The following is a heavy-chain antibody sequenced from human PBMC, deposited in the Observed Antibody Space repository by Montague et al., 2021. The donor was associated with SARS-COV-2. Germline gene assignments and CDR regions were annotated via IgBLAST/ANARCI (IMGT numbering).Heavy chain of an antibody. CDR3: TQERGPGRTTWHYFDY. V-gene: IGHV6-1*01. J-gene: IGHJ4*02. Sequence: CAISGDSVSSHIAAWNWIRQSPSKGLEWLGRTYYRSKWYNDYAVSVRSRITISPDTSKNQFSLQLNSVTPEDTAVYCCTQERGPGRTTWHYFDYWGQGTLVTVPS. D-gene: IGHD1-14*01. CDR2: TYYRSKWYN. CDR1: GDSVSSHIAA.